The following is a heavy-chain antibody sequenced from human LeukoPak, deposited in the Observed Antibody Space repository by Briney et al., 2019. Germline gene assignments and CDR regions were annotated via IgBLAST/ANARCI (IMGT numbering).Heavy chain of an antibody. D-gene: IGHD3-10*01. CDR2: IVVGSGNT. V-gene: IGHV1-58*01. Sequence: ASVKVSCKASGFTFTSSAVQWVRQARGQRLEWIGWIVVGSGNTNYAQKSQERVTITRDMSTSTAYMELSSLRSEDTAVYYCAAESQLLWFGVFDYWGQGTLVTVSS. J-gene: IGHJ4*02. CDR3: AAESQLLWFGVFDY. CDR1: GFTFTSSA.